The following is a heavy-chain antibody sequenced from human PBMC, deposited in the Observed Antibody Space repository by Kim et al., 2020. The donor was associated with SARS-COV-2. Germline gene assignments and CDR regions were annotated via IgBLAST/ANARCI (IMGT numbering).Heavy chain of an antibody. V-gene: IGHV4-39*01. J-gene: IGHJ4*02. D-gene: IGHD2-15*01. CDR2: VYYSGST. Sequence: SETLSLTCTVSGGSISTTSSYWGWIRQPPGKGLEWIGNVYYSGSTYYNPSLKSRVAISVDTSKNQFSLKLSSVTAADTALYYCARLSAVYIDFWGQGTLVTVSS. CDR3: ARLSAVYIDF. CDR1: GGSISTTSSY.